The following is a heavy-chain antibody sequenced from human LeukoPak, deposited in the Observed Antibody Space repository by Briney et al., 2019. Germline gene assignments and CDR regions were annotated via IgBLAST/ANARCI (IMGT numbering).Heavy chain of an antibody. J-gene: IGHJ4*02. CDR2: IRYDGSNK. D-gene: IGHD2-21*02. V-gene: IGHV3-30*02. CDR3: AKEGTASKPSDLDY. Sequence: PGGSLRLSCASSGFIFSDYGMHSVRQAPGKGLEGVTFIRYDGSNKCYADSVKGRFTISRDNSKNTLYLQMNSLTSEDTAVYYCAKEGTASKPSDLDYRGQGTLVTVSS. CDR1: GFIFSDYG.